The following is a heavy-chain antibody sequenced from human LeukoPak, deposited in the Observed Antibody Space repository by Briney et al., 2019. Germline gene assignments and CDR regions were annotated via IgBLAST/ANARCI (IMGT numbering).Heavy chain of an antibody. Sequence: ASVKVSCKASGYTFTSYGISWVRQAPGQGLEWMGRISAYNGNTNYAQKLQGRVTMTTDTSTSTAYMELRSLRSDDTAVYYCARDRRYYGSGRNWFDPWGQGTLVTVSS. CDR2: ISAYNGNT. CDR3: ARDRRYYGSGRNWFDP. V-gene: IGHV1-18*01. D-gene: IGHD3-10*01. J-gene: IGHJ5*02. CDR1: GYTFTSYG.